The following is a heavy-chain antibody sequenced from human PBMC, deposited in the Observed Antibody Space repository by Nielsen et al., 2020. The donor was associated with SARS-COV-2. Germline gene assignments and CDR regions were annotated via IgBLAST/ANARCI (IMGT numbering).Heavy chain of an antibody. D-gene: IGHD3-22*01. V-gene: IGHV1-18*01. J-gene: IGHJ4*02. CDR2: ISPYNGNT. CDR1: GYTFAIYG. Sequence: ASVKVSCKASGYTFAIYGISWVRQAPGQGLEWMGWISPYNGNTNYAQKLQGRVTMTTDTSTTTAYMELRSLRSDDTAVYYCAVSITMIVVGFDYWGQGTLVTVSS. CDR3: AVSITMIVVGFDY.